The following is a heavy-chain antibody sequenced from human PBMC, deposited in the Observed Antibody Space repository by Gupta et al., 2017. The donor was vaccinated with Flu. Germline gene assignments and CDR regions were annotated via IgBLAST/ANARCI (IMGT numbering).Heavy chain of an antibody. D-gene: IGHD3-22*01. J-gene: IGHJ4*02. V-gene: IGHV4-39*01. Sequence: QLQLQESGPGLVKPSETLSLTCTVSGCSISSGDYFWGWIRQPPGKGLEWIASIYYSGSTFYNPSLKSRVSISVDTSRNQFSLKLSSVTAADKAIYYCARRAYFDSNGYLYFFDQWGQGALVTVSS. CDR2: IYYSGST. CDR1: GCSISSGDYF. CDR3: ARRAYFDSNGYLYFFDQ.